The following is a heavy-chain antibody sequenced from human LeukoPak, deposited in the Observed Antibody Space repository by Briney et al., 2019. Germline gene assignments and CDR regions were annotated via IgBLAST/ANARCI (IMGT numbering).Heavy chain of an antibody. D-gene: IGHD5-12*01. J-gene: IGHJ4*02. CDR3: ARDREGYSGYELDY. CDR2: INPNSGGT. Sequence: GASVKVSCKASGYTFTSHFMHWVRQAPGQGLEWMGWINPNSGGTNYAQKFQGRVTMTRDTSISTAYMELSRLRSDDTAVYYCARDREGYSGYELDYWGQGTLVTVSS. CDR1: GYTFTSHF. V-gene: IGHV1-2*02.